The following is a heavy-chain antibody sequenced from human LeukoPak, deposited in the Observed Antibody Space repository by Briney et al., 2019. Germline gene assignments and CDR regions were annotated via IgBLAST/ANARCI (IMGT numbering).Heavy chain of an antibody. Sequence: GGSLRLSCAASGFTFDDYAMHWVRQGLGKGLEWVSGMNWNGVNTDYADSVKGRFTISRENAQNSLYLQMSSLRPEDTALYYCVKVDCRSTSCLTDSWGQGTPVIVSS. J-gene: IGHJ5*02. D-gene: IGHD2-2*01. V-gene: IGHV3-9*01. CDR1: GFTFDDYA. CDR3: VKVDCRSTSCLTDS. CDR2: MNWNGVNT.